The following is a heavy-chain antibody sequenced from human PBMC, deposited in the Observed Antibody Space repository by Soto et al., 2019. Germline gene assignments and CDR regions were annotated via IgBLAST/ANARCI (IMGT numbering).Heavy chain of an antibody. CDR1: GFTFSSYA. V-gene: IGHV3-30-3*01. J-gene: IGHJ3*02. CDR3: ARYIVVVTATYAFDI. CDR2: ISYDGSNK. Sequence: QVQLVESGGGVVQPGRSLRLSCAASGFTFSSYAMHWVRQAPGKGLEWVAVISYDGSNKYYAVSVKGRFTISRDNSKNTLYLQMNSLRAEDTAVYYCARYIVVVTATYAFDIWGQGTMVTVSS. D-gene: IGHD2-21*02.